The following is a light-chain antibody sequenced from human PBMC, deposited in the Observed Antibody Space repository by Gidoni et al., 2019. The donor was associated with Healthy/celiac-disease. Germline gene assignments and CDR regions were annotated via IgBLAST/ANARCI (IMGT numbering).Light chain of an antibody. V-gene: IGLV2-14*03. CDR3: SSYTSSSTL. Sequence: QSALTQPASVSGSPGQSITISCTGTSSDVGGYNYVSWYQQHPGNAPKLMIYDVSNRPSGVSNRFSGSQSGNTASLTISGLQAEDEADYYCSSYTSSSTLFGGGTQLTVL. J-gene: IGLJ2*01. CDR1: SSDVGGYNY. CDR2: DVS.